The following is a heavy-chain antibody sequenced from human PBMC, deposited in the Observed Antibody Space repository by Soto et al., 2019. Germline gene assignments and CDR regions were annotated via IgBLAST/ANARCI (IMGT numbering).Heavy chain of an antibody. CDR1: GYTFTSYG. CDR3: ARDARVRGVIIGPQMDY. Sequence: QVQLVQSGAEVKKPGASVKVSCKASGYTFTSYGISWVRQAPGQGLEWMGWISAYNGNTNYAQKLQGRVTMTTDTSXSXXYMELRSLRSDDTAVYYCARDARVRGVIIGPQMDYWGQGTLVTVSS. J-gene: IGHJ4*02. V-gene: IGHV1-18*01. CDR2: ISAYNGNT. D-gene: IGHD3-10*01.